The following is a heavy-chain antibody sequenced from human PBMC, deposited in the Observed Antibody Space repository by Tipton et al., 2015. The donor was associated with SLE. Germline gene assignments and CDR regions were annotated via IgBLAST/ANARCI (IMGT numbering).Heavy chain of an antibody. Sequence: SLRLSCAASGFTFSSYSMNWVRQAPGKGLEWVSSISSSSSYIYYADSVKGRFTISRDNSKNTLYLQMNSLRAEDTAVYYCAPARVGGYFDYWGQGTLVTVSS. CDR3: APARVGGYFDY. CDR1: GFTFSSYS. CDR2: ISSSSSYI. D-gene: IGHD3-16*01. J-gene: IGHJ4*02. V-gene: IGHV3-21*04.